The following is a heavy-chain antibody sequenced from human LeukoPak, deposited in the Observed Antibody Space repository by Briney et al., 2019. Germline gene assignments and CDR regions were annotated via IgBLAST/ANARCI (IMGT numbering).Heavy chain of an antibody. D-gene: IGHD3-22*01. CDR3: ARAADYYDSSGYPDAFDI. J-gene: IGHJ3*02. Sequence: HPGGSLRLSCAASGFTFSSYGMHWVRQAPGKGLEWVAVIWYDGSNKYYADSVKGRFTISRDNSKNTLYLQMNSLRAEDTALYYCARAADYYDSSGYPDAFDIWGQGTMVTVSS. CDR1: GFTFSSYG. V-gene: IGHV3-33*01. CDR2: IWYDGSNK.